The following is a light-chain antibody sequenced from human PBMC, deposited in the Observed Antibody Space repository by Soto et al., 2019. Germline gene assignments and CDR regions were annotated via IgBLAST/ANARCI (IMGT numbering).Light chain of an antibody. V-gene: IGKV3-20*01. Sequence: EIVLTQSPGTLSLSPGERATLSCRASQSVRNSLLAWYQQKPGQPPRLLIYDASTRATATPERFSGSGSGTDFTLTISRLEPEDFAVYYCQQYNNWPPTFGQRTKVDIK. CDR3: QQYNNWPPT. J-gene: IGKJ1*01. CDR1: QSVRNSL. CDR2: DAS.